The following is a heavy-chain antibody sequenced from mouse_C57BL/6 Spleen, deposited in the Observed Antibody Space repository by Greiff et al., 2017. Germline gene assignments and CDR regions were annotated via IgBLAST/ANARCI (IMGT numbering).Heavy chain of an antibody. CDR3: ARSLLRSFYWYFDV. D-gene: IGHD1-2*01. CDR1: GYTFTDYN. CDR2: INPNNGGT. Sequence: VQLQQSGPELVKPGASVKIPCKASGYTFTDYNMDWVKQSHGKSLEWIGYINPNNGGTIYNQKFKGKATLTVDKSSSTAYMELRSLTSEDTAVYYCARSLLRSFYWYFDVWGTGTTVTVSS. J-gene: IGHJ1*03. V-gene: IGHV1-18*01.